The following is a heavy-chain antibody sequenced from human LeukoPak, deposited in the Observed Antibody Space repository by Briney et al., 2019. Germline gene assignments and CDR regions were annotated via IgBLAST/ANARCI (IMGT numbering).Heavy chain of an antibody. D-gene: IGHD2-8*01. Sequence: GGSLRLSCAASGFSFSSYAMNWVRQAPGRGLEWVSAISSGGVSSYYADSVKGGFTISRDNSKNTLYLQMDSLRAEDSSIYYCANLPGKGMPNVLDVWGKGTTVTVSS. CDR1: GFSFSSYA. V-gene: IGHV3-23*01. CDR3: ANLPGKGMPNVLDV. CDR2: ISSGGVSS. J-gene: IGHJ6*04.